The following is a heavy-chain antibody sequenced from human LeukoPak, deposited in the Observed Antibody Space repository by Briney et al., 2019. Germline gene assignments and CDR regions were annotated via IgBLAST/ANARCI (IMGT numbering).Heavy chain of an antibody. V-gene: IGHV3-30*18. D-gene: IGHD6-19*01. J-gene: IGHJ3*02. CDR3: AKALTSGWYLDAFNI. Sequence: GGSLRLSCAASGFDFSNYWMFWVRQAPGKGLEWVAVISYDGSNKYYADSVKGRFTISRDNSKNTLFLEMNSLRAEDTAVYYCAKALTSGWYLDAFNIWGQGTMVTVSS. CDR1: GFDFSNYW. CDR2: ISYDGSNK.